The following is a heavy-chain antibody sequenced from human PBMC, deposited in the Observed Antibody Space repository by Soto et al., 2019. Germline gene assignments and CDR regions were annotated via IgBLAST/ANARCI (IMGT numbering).Heavy chain of an antibody. Sequence: ASVKVSCKASGYTFTSYYMHWVRQAPGQGLEWMGIINPSGGSPSYAQKFQGRVTMTRDTSTSTVYMELSSLRSEDTAVYYCARGRIAVAGRTYYYYYGMDVWGQGTTVTVSS. D-gene: IGHD6-19*01. V-gene: IGHV1-46*01. CDR1: GYTFTSYY. CDR2: INPSGGSP. J-gene: IGHJ6*02. CDR3: ARGRIAVAGRTYYYYYGMDV.